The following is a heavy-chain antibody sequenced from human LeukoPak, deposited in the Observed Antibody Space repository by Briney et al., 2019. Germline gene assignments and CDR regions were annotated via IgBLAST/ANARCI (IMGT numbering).Heavy chain of an antibody. J-gene: IGHJ4*02. CDR1: GGSISSYY. V-gene: IGHV4-59*01. CDR2: IYYSGST. Sequence: SETPSLTCTVSGGSISSYYWSWIRQPPGKGLEWIGYIYYSGSTNYNPSLKSRVTISVDTSKNQFSLKLSSVTAADTAVYYCARASRTWIPIWGQGTLVTVSS. D-gene: IGHD5-12*01. CDR3: ARASRTWIPI.